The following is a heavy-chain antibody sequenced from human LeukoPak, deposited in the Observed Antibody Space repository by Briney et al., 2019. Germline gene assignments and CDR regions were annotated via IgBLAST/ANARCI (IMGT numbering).Heavy chain of an antibody. V-gene: IGHV1-46*01. CDR3: ARAPGYYDSSGVFDY. CDR2: INPSGGST. D-gene: IGHD3-22*01. CDR1: GYTFTSYY. J-gene: IGHJ4*02. Sequence: ASVKVSGKASGYTFTSYYMHWVRQAPGQGLEWMGIINPSGGSTSYAQKFQGRVTMTRDTSTSTVYMELSSLRSEDTAVYYCARAPGYYDSSGVFDYWGQGTLVTVSS.